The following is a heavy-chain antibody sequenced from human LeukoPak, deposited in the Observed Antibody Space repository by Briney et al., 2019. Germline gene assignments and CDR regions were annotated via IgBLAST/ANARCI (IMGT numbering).Heavy chain of an antibody. V-gene: IGHV4-30-2*01. D-gene: IGHD5-12*01. CDR1: GGSISSGGYS. J-gene: IGHJ6*02. Sequence: SQTLSLTCTVSGGSISSGGYSWSWIRQPPGKGLEWIGYIYHSGSTYYNPSLKSRVTISVDRSKSQFSLKLSSVTAADTAVYYCARLLSGVHGMDVWGQGTTVTVSS. CDR3: ARLLSGVHGMDV. CDR2: IYHSGST.